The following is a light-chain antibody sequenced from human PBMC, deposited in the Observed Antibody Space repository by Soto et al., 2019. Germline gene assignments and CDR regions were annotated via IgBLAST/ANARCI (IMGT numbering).Light chain of an antibody. Sequence: DIQITQPPSTLSGSVVGGGTITCRASQTISSWLAWYQQKPGKAPKLLIYKASTLKSGVPSRFSGSGSGTEFTLTISSLQPDDFATYYCQHYNSYSEAFGQGTKGDIK. V-gene: IGKV1-5*03. CDR3: QHYNSYSEA. CDR1: QTISSW. CDR2: KAS. J-gene: IGKJ1*01.